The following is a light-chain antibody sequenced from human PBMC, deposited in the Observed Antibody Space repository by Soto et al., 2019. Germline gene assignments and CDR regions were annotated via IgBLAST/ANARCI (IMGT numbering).Light chain of an antibody. Sequence: QSALTQPASVSGSPGQSITISCTGTSSDVGGYNYVSWYQQHPGKAHKLMIYEVSNRPSGVSNRFSGSKSGNTASLTISGLQADDEADYYCSPYTSSSTRVFGGGTKLTVL. J-gene: IGLJ3*02. CDR3: SPYTSSSTRV. CDR1: SSDVGGYNY. V-gene: IGLV2-14*01. CDR2: EVS.